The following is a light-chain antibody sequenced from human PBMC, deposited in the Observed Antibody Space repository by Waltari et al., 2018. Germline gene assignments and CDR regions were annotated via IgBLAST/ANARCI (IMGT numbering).Light chain of an antibody. J-gene: IGLJ2*01. Sequence: QSVLTQPPSASGTPGQRVTIPCSANSSNIGNNILNWYQPPPGTAPKLLIYTTNQRPSGVPDRFSGSKSGTSASLAISGLQSEDEADYYCATWDDSLNGPVFGGGTKLTVL. V-gene: IGLV1-44*01. CDR1: SSNIGNNI. CDR2: TTN. CDR3: ATWDDSLNGPV.